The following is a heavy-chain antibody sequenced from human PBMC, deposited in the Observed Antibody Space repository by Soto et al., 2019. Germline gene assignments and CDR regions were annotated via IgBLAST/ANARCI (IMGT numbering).Heavy chain of an antibody. J-gene: IGHJ5*02. CDR1: GYTFTSYG. V-gene: IGHV1-18*01. CDR2: ISAYNGNT. CDR3: ARDPTPIPASPVKHDRTYSSSSGWFDP. D-gene: IGHD6-13*01. Sequence: ASVKVSCKASGYTFTSYGISWVRQAPGQGLEWMGWISAYNGNTNYAQKLQGRVTMTTDTSTSTAYMELRSLRSDDTAVYYCARDPTPIPASPVKHDRTYSSSSGWFDPWGQGTLVTVSS.